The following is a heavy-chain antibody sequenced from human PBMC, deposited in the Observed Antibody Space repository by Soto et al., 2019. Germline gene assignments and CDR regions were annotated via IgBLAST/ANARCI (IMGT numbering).Heavy chain of an antibody. D-gene: IGHD3-22*01. CDR1: GYTFTGYY. J-gene: IGHJ4*02. Sequence: AAVKVSCKASGYTFTGYYMHWVRQAPGQGXEWMGWINPNSGGTNYAQKFQGRVTMTRDTSISTAYMELSRLRSDDTAVYYCARWGHYYYDSSGYYAYNYWGQGTLVTVSS. CDR2: INPNSGGT. V-gene: IGHV1-2*02. CDR3: ARWGHYYYDSSGYYAYNY.